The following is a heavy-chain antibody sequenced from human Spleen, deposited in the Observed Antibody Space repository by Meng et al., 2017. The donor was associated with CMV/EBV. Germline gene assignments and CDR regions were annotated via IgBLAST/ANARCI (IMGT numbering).Heavy chain of an antibody. CDR2: IYWDDDK. V-gene: IGHV2-5*02. Sequence: FSLSTSGVGAGWIRPPPGKALEWLALIYWDDDKRYSPSLKSRLTITKDTSKNQVVLTMTNMDPVDTATYYCAHRQALIAAAGTGFDYWGQGTLVTVSS. CDR1: FSLSTSGVG. J-gene: IGHJ4*02. CDR3: AHRQALIAAAGTGFDY. D-gene: IGHD6-13*01.